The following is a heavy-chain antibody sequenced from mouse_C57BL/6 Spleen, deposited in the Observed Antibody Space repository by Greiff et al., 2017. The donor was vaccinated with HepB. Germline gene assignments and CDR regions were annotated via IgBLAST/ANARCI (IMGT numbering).Heavy chain of an antibody. Sequence: QVQLQQPGAELVKPGASVKLSCKASGYNFTSYWMHWVKQRPGQGLEWIGMIHANRGSTNYHEQFKIKATLTVDNSSSTDYMQLSSQTSEDSAVYYCARLEDYVVDYYAMDYWGQGTSVTVAS. J-gene: IGHJ4*01. CDR1: GYNFTSYW. D-gene: IGHD2-4*01. V-gene: IGHV1-64*01. CDR3: ARLEDYVVDYYAMDY. CDR2: IHANRGST.